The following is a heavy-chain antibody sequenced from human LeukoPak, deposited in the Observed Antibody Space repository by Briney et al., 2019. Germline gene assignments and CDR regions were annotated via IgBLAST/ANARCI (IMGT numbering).Heavy chain of an antibody. CDR3: AKEGYSYGINDY. CDR1: GFTFSSYW. Sequence: GGSLRLSCAASGFTFSSYWMHWVRQAPGKGLEWVSAISGSGGSTYYADSVKGRFTISRDNSKNTLYLQMNSLRAEDTAVYYCAKEGYSYGINDYWGQGTLVTVSS. CDR2: ISGSGGST. J-gene: IGHJ4*02. D-gene: IGHD5-18*01. V-gene: IGHV3-23*01.